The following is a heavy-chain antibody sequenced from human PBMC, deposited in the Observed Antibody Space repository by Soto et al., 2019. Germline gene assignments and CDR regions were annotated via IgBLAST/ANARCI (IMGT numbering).Heavy chain of an antibody. J-gene: IGHJ4*02. D-gene: IGHD5-12*01. Sequence: QVQLQQWGAGLLKPSETLSLNCAVTGGSLSGYYWSWIRQPPGKGLEWIGEVKDGGHTNYSPSLRGRVTISSEPSNTPFSLRLNSVTAADTGVYYCARGQEGVVATHWDQGSLVTVSS. CDR2: VKDGGHT. CDR1: GGSLSGYY. V-gene: IGHV4-34*01. CDR3: ARGQEGVVATH.